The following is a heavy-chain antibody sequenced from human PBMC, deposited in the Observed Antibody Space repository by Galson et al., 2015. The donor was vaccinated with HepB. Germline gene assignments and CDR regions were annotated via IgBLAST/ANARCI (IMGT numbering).Heavy chain of an antibody. Sequence: SLRLSCAASGFIFSSYWMSWVRQAPGKGLEWVANIKQDGSEKYYVDSVKGRFTISRDNAKDSLHLQMNSLRAEDTAVYYCASGYDILTGYPHAFDIWGQGTMVTVSS. J-gene: IGHJ3*02. CDR3: ASGYDILTGYPHAFDI. CDR1: GFIFSSYW. CDR2: IKQDGSEK. D-gene: IGHD3-9*01. V-gene: IGHV3-7*01.